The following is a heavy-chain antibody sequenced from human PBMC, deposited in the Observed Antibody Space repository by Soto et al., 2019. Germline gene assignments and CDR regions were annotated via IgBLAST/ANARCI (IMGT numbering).Heavy chain of an antibody. CDR1: GGSISSSSYY. V-gene: IGHV4-39*07. J-gene: IGHJ5*02. CDR2: IYYSGGT. D-gene: IGHD5-12*01. CDR3: AREAGATPNWFDP. Sequence: SETLSLTCTVSGGSISSSSYYWGWIRQPPGKGLEWIGSIYYSGGTYYNPSLKSRVTISVDTSKNQFSLKLSSVTAADTAVYYCAREAGATPNWFDPWGQGTLVTVSS.